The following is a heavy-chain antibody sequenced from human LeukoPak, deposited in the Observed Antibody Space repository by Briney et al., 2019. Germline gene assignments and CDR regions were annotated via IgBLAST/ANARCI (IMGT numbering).Heavy chain of an antibody. CDR3: ARDLTGAFDI. J-gene: IGHJ3*02. Sequence: GGSLRLSCAASGFTFDDYAMHWVRQAPGKGLEWVSGISWNSGSIGYADSVKGRFTISRDNAKNSLYLQMNSLRAEDTAVYYCARDLTGAFDIWGQGTMVTVSS. CDR2: ISWNSGSI. V-gene: IGHV3-9*01. CDR1: GFTFDDYA. D-gene: IGHD3-9*01.